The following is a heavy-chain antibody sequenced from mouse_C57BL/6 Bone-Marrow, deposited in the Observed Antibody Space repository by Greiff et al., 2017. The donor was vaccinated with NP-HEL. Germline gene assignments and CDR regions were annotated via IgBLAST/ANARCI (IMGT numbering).Heavy chain of an antibody. CDR3: AREGYDEDYFDY. V-gene: IGHV1-64*01. D-gene: IGHD2-12*01. J-gene: IGHJ2*01. Sequence: VQLQQPGAELVKPGASVKLSCKASGYTFTSYWMHWVKQRPGQGLEWLGMIHPNSGSTNYNEKFKGKATLTVDKSSSTAYMQLSSLTSEDSAVYYCAREGYDEDYFDYWGQGTTLTVSS. CDR2: IHPNSGST. CDR1: GYTFTSYW.